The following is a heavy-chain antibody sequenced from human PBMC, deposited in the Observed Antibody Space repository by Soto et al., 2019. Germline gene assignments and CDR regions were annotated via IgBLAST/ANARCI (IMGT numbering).Heavy chain of an antibody. J-gene: IGHJ6*02. CDR1: GGSISSVDYY. D-gene: IGHD3-10*01. CDR3: AGPRLQWCGEHLDYYYGMNV. Sequence: SETLSLTCTVSGGSISSVDYYWSWIRQPPGKGLEWVGHIHYSRGTDYDPSLKSRLTISLDTSKNLFSLKLHSVTVADTAVYYCAGPRLQWCGEHLDYYYGMNVWGQGTTVT. V-gene: IGHV4-30-4*01. CDR2: IHYSRGT.